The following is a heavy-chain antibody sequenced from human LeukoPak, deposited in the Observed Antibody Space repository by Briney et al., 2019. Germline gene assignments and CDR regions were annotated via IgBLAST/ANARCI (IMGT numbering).Heavy chain of an antibody. V-gene: IGHV4-30-2*01. CDR1: GGSISSGGYY. D-gene: IGHD2-2*01. CDR2: IYHSGST. Sequence: PSETLSLTYTVSGGSISSGGYYWSWIRQPPGKGLEWIGYIYHSGSTYYNPSLKSRVTISVDRSKNQFSLKLSSVTAADTAVYYCARVIVVVPAAIDWFDPWGQGTLVTVSS. J-gene: IGHJ5*02. CDR3: ARVIVVVPAAIDWFDP.